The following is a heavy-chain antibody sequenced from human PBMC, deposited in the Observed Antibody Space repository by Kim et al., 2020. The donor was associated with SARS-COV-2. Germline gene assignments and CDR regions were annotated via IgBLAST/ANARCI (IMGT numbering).Heavy chain of an antibody. Sequence: NTNYAQKLQGRVTMTTDPSTSTAYMELRSLRSDDTAVYYCARLYYGMDVWGQGTTVTVSS. J-gene: IGHJ6*02. CDR3: ARLYYGMDV. V-gene: IGHV1-18*01. CDR2: NT.